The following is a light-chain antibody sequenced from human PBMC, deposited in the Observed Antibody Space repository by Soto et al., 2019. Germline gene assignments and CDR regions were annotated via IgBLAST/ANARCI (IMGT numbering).Light chain of an antibody. CDR1: SSDVGGYNY. J-gene: IGLJ2*01. CDR2: EVS. V-gene: IGLV2-14*01. Sequence: QSALTQPASVSGSPGQSITISCTGTSSDVGGYNYVSWYQQHPGKAPKLIIYEVSNRPSGVSNRFSGSKSGNTASLTISGLEAEEEADYYCSSYTRSTTLYVLFGGGTKLTVL. CDR3: SSYTRSTTLYVL.